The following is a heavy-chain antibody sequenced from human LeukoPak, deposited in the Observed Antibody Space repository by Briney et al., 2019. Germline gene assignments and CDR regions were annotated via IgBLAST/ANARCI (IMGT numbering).Heavy chain of an antibody. CDR2: INPSGGST. CDR3: ARARAGGQGGYSYGYYYYYGMDV. Sequence: ASVKVSCKASGYTFTSYYMHWVRQAPGQGLEWMGIINPSGGSTSYAQKFQGRVTMTTDTSTSTAYMELRSLRSDDTAVYYCARARAGGQGGYSYGYYYYYGMDVWGQGTTVTVSS. CDR1: GYTFTSYY. J-gene: IGHJ6*02. V-gene: IGHV1-46*01. D-gene: IGHD5-18*01.